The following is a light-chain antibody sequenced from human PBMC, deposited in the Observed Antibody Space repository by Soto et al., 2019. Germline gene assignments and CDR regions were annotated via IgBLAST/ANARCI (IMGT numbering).Light chain of an antibody. CDR2: AAS. J-gene: IGKJ4*01. Sequence: IQLTQSPSSLSASVGDRVTITCRASQGISSYLAWYQQKPGKAPNLLIYAASTLQRGVPSRFSGSGSGTDFTLTISSLQPEDFATYYCQQLNSYPPTFGGGTKVDI. CDR1: QGISSY. CDR3: QQLNSYPPT. V-gene: IGKV1-9*01.